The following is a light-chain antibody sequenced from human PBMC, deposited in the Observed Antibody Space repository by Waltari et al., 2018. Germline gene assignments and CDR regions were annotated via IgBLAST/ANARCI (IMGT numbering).Light chain of an antibody. J-gene: IGKJ5*01. CDR2: GAS. CDR3: QQYHNGPPRIP. CDR1: HRGNSA. Sequence: RAKHRGNSAVPWNQEEPGQAPRVLICGASTRATCIPARFSGSGSGTEFTLTISSLQSEDVAVYYCQQYHNGPPRIPFGQGTRLDI. V-gene: IGKV3-15*01.